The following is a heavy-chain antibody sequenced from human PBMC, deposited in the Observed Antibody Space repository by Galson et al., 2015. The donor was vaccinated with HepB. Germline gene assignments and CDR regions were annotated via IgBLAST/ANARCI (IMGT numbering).Heavy chain of an antibody. J-gene: IGHJ6*02. CDR1: GFTFSSYA. D-gene: IGHD2-15*01. Sequence: SLRLSCAASGFTFSSYAMHWVRQAPGKGLEWVAVISYDGSNKYYADSVKGRFTISRDNSKNTLYLRMNSLRAEDTAVYYCARRGGTTGRGGMDVWGQGTTVTVSS. CDR3: ARRGGTTGRGGMDV. CDR2: ISYDGSNK. V-gene: IGHV3-30*04.